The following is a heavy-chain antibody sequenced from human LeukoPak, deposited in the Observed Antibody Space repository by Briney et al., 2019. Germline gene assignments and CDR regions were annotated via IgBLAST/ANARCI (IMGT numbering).Heavy chain of an antibody. V-gene: IGHV1-2*02. J-gene: IGHJ4*02. Sequence: ASVKVSCKASGYTFTGYYMHWVRQAPGQGLECMGWMNPNSGGTNYAQKFQGRVTMTRDTSISTAYMELSRLRSDDTAVYYCASLSGYCSGGSCNDYWGQGTLVSVSS. CDR2: MNPNSGGT. CDR3: ASLSGYCSGGSCNDY. D-gene: IGHD2-15*01. CDR1: GYTFTGYY.